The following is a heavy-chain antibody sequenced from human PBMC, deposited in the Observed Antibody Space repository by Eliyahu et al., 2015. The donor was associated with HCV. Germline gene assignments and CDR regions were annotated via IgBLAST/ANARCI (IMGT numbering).Heavy chain of an antibody. CDR3: ARGFEVVARGGAFDI. Sequence: EVQLVESGGGLVQPGGSLRLSCPASGFPXXSYSMNWVRQAPGKGLEWVSYISSSSSTIYYADSVKGRFTISRDNAKNSLYLQMNSLRAEDTAVYYCARGFEVVARGGAFDIWGQGTMVTVSS. V-gene: IGHV3-48*01. CDR1: GFPXXSYS. D-gene: IGHD2-15*01. J-gene: IGHJ3*02. CDR2: ISSSSSTI.